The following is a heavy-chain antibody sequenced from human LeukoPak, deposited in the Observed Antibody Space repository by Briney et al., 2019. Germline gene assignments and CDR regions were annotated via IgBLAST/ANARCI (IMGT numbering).Heavy chain of an antibody. CDR1: GFTFSSYA. J-gene: IGHJ6*02. Sequence: GGSLRLSCAASGFTFSSYAMHWVRQAPGKGLEWVAVISYDGSNKYKADSVKGRFTISRDNSKNTLYLQMNSLRAEDTAVYYCARDRTIFGVVHSSYYYGMDVWGPGTTVTVSS. CDR2: ISYDGSNK. V-gene: IGHV3-30-3*01. CDR3: ARDRTIFGVVHSSYYYGMDV. D-gene: IGHD3-3*01.